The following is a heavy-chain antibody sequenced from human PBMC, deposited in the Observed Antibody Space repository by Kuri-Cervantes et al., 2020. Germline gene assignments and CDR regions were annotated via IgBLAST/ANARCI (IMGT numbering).Heavy chain of an antibody. J-gene: IGHJ3*02. CDR2: INSDGSST. V-gene: IGHV3-74*01. Sequence: ETLSLTCAGSGFAFSSYWMHWVRQAPGEGLVWVSRINSDGSSTTYADSVKGRFTISRDNAKNTLYLQMNGLRADDTAVYYCAREQVAGNPNDAFDIWGQGAMVTVSS. D-gene: IGHD6-19*01. CDR1: GFAFSSYW. CDR3: AREQVAGNPNDAFDI.